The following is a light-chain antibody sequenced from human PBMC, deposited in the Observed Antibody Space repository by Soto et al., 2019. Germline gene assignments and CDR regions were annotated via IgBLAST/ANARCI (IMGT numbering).Light chain of an antibody. Sequence: EIGLPQSPGTLSLSPGERATLSCRASQSVSSSYLAWYQQKPGQAPRLLIYGASSRATGIPDRFSGSGSGTDFTLTISRLEPEDFAVYYCQQYGSSPLTFGQGTKVDIK. CDR1: QSVSSSY. CDR2: GAS. J-gene: IGKJ1*01. CDR3: QQYGSSPLT. V-gene: IGKV3-20*01.